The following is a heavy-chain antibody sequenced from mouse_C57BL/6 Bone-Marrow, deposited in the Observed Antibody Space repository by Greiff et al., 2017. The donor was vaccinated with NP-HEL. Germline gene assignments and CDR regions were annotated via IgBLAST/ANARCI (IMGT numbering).Heavy chain of an antibody. D-gene: IGHD2-3*01. J-gene: IGHJ4*01. V-gene: IGHV1-59*01. CDR1: GYTFTSYW. CDR3: ARYYDGYPYAMDY. CDR2: IDPSDSYT. Sequence: QVQLQQPGAELVRPGTSVKLSCKASGYTFTSYWMHWVKQRPGQGLEWIGVIDPSDSYTNYNQKFKGKATLTVDTSSSTAYMQLSSLTSEDSAVYYCARYYDGYPYAMDYWGQATSVTVSS.